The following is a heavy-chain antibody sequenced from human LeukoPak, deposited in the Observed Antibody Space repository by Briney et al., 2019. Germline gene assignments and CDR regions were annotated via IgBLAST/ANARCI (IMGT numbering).Heavy chain of an antibody. CDR3: ARHLGTRGDWFDP. D-gene: IGHD7-27*01. Sequence: SETLSPTCTVSGGSISGSSYCWGWIRQSPGKGLEWIGSIYYSGSTYYNPSLKSRVTISVDTSKNQFSLKMTSVTAADTAVYYCARHLGTRGDWFDPWGQGTLVTVSS. CDR1: GGSISGSSYC. CDR2: IYYSGST. J-gene: IGHJ5*02. V-gene: IGHV4-39*01.